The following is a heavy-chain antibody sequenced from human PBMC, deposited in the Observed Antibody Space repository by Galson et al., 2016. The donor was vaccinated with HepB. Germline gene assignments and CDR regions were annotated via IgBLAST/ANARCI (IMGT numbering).Heavy chain of an antibody. J-gene: IGHJ4*02. D-gene: IGHD5-12*01. CDR1: GYTFTSYA. CDR2: INAGNGNT. CDR3: ATQSGYDSLFDY. V-gene: IGHV1-3*01. Sequence: SCKASGYTFTSYAMHWVRQAPGQRLEWMGWINAGNGNTKYSQKFQGRVTITRDTSASTAYMELSSLRSEDTAVYYCATQSGYDSLFDYWGQGTLVTVSS.